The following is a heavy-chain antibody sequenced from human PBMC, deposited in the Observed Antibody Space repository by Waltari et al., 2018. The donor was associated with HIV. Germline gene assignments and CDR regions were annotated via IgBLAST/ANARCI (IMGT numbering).Heavy chain of an antibody. CDR1: GFNFSNYW. Sequence: EVQLVESGGGLVQPGGSLRLSCAASGFNFSNYWMSWVRQAPGKGLEWVANIKQDGSEKYYVDSVKGRFTISRDNDKNSVELQMNSLRAEDTAVYYCARDGGRRGPFGYWGQGTLVTVAS. J-gene: IGHJ4*02. CDR3: ARDGGRRGPFGY. D-gene: IGHD3-3*01. CDR2: IKQDGSEK. V-gene: IGHV3-7*01.